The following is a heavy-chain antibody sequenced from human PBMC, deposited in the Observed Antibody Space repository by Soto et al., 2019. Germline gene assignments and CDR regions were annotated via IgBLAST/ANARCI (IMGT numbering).Heavy chain of an antibody. CDR2: IYYNDDR. J-gene: IGHJ4*02. CDR1: GFSFTTAGVA. CDR3: AHSDGGYEIIYFDF. D-gene: IGHD5-18*01. V-gene: IGHV2-5*01. Sequence: QITLQESGPTLVTPTQTLTLTCTFSGFSFTTAGVAVGWIRQTPGGALEWLTLIYYNDDRRFGPSLKTRLTITVDTSKNQVVLSLTNVDPGDTAPYFCAHSDGGYEIIYFDFWGQGIPVNVSS.